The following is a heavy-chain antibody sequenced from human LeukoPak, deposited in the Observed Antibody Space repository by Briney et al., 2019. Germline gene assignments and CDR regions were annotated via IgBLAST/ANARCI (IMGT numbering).Heavy chain of an antibody. D-gene: IGHD2-2*01. CDR2: ISSSSSYI. CDR1: GFPFNNAW. Sequence: GGSLRLSCAASGFPFNNAWMSWVRQAPGKGLEWVSSISSSSSYIYYADSVKGRFTISRDNAKNSLYLQMNSLRAEDTAVYYCATALRGYCSSTSCYDFDYWGQGTLVTVSS. J-gene: IGHJ4*02. V-gene: IGHV3-21*01. CDR3: ATALRGYCSSTSCYDFDY.